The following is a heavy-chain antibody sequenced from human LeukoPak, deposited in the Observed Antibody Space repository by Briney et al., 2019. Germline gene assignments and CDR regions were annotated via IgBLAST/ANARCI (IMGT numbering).Heavy chain of an antibody. J-gene: IGHJ4*02. V-gene: IGHV4-61*01. CDR2: MYSSGST. Sequence: SETLSLTCTVSGDSFSSGSYYWSWIRQPPGKGLEWIGYMYSSGSTNYNPSLKSRVTVSVDTSRNQFSLKLTSVTAADTAVYYCAREERFWGLDYWGQGTLVTVSS. CDR3: AREERFWGLDY. D-gene: IGHD7-27*01. CDR1: GDSFSSGSYY.